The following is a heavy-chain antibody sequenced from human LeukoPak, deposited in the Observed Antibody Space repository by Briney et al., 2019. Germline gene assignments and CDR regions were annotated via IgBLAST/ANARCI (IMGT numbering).Heavy chain of an antibody. V-gene: IGHV4-34*01. Sequence: SETLSLTCAVYGGSFSGYYWSWIRQPPGKGLEWIGEINHSGSTYYNPSLKSRVTISVDTSKNQFSLKLSSVTAADTAVYYCARESGLGRAMVKGYYYYMDVWGKGTTVTISS. CDR3: ARESGLGRAMVKGYYYYMDV. D-gene: IGHD5-18*01. CDR2: INHSGST. CDR1: GGSFSGYY. J-gene: IGHJ6*03.